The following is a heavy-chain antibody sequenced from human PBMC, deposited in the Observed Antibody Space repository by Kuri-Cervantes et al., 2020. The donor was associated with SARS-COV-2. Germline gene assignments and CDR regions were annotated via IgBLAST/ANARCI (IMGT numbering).Heavy chain of an antibody. D-gene: IGHD1-1*01. CDR2: ISGSGGST. V-gene: IGHV3-23*01. CDR1: GFTFSGYT. Sequence: GGSLRLSCVATGFTFSGYTMNWAHQAPGKALQWVSAISGSGGSTYYADSVKGRFTISRDNSKNTLYLQMNSLRAEDTAVYYCAKDPNWDYWGQGTLVTVSS. CDR3: AKDPNWDY. J-gene: IGHJ4*02.